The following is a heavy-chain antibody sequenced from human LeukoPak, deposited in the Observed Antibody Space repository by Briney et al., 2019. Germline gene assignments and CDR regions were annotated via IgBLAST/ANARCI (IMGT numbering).Heavy chain of an antibody. CDR1: GFTFSSYG. D-gene: IGHD6-13*01. J-gene: IGHJ6*02. V-gene: IGHV3-30*02. CDR3: AKDVDSSAYYYYYGMDV. Sequence: PGGSLRLSCAASGFTFSSYGIHWVRQAPGKGLEWVAFIRYDGSNKYYADSVKGRFTISRDNSKNTLYLQMNSLRAEDTAVYYCAKDVDSSAYYYYYGMDVWGQGNTVTVSS. CDR2: IRYDGSNK.